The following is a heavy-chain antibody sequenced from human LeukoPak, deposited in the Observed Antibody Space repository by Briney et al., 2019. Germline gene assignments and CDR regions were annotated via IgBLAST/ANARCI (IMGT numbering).Heavy chain of an antibody. D-gene: IGHD3-10*01. V-gene: IGHV4-39*07. CDR1: GDSISSSSYY. Sequence: PSETLSLTCTVSGDSISSSSYYWGWIRQPPGKGLEWIGRIYTSGSTNYNPSLKSRVTISLDTSKNQFSLKLSSVTAADTAVYYCARAGSGTYYKGFDYWGQGTLVTVSS. J-gene: IGHJ4*02. CDR3: ARAGSGTYYKGFDY. CDR2: IYTSGST.